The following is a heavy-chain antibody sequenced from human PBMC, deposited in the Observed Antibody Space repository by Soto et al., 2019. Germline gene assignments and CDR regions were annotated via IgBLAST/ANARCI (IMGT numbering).Heavy chain of an antibody. CDR3: ARDAPGEAPY. CDR2: INYRGTI. Sequence: QVQLQESGPGLVRPSQTLSLTCTVSGGSITNGDYYWYWIRQHPGKGLEWIGYINYRGTIFYNPSLKSRVFISVETSKNQFSLNLSSVTAADTAVYFCARDAPGEAPYWGQGTLVTVSS. CDR1: GGSITNGDYY. J-gene: IGHJ4*02. V-gene: IGHV4-31*03. D-gene: IGHD2-2*01.